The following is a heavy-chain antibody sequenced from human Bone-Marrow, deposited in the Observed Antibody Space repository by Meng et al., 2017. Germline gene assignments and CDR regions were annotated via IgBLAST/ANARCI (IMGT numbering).Heavy chain of an antibody. CDR1: GGSFSGYY. CDR2: INHSGST. CDR3: ASRRGRGYCSGGSCYTIYDYYGMDV. D-gene: IGHD2-15*01. V-gene: IGHV4-34*01. Sequence: GSLRLSCAVYGGSFSGYYWSWIRQPPGKGLEWIGEINHSGSTNYNPSLKRRVTISVDTSKNQFSLKLSSVTAADTAVYYCASRRGRGYCSGGSCYTIYDYYGMDVWGQGTTVTVSS. J-gene: IGHJ6*02.